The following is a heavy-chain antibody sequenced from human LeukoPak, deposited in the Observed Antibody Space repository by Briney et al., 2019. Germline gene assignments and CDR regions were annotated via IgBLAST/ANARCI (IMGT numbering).Heavy chain of an antibody. J-gene: IGHJ6*03. CDR2: IYSGGST. Sequence: GGSLRLSCAASGFTVSSNYMSWVRQAPGKGLEWVSVIYSGGSTYYADSVKGRFTISRDNSKNTLYLQMNSLRAEDTAVYYCASNSGSYNYYYYMDVWGKGTTVTVSS. V-gene: IGHV3-53*01. CDR1: GFTVSSNY. CDR3: ASNSGSYNYYYYMDV. D-gene: IGHD1-26*01.